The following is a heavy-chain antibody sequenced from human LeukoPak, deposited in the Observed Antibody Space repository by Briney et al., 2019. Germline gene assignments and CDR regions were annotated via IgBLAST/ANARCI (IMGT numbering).Heavy chain of an antibody. D-gene: IGHD3-10*01. V-gene: IGHV3-21*01. Sequence: PGGSLRLSCAASGFTFSSYSMNWVRQAPGKGLEWVSSISSSSSCIYYADSVKGRFTISRDNAKNSLSLQMNSLRAEDTAVYYCARVLGPSYYYGSGTNQNDYWGQGTLVTVSS. CDR2: ISSSSSCI. CDR1: GFTFSSYS. CDR3: ARVLGPSYYYGSGTNQNDY. J-gene: IGHJ4*02.